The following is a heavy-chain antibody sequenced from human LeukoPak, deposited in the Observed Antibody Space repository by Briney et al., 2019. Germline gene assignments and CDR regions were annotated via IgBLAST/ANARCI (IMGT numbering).Heavy chain of an antibody. CDR3: TTGSSRYFAWSDY. J-gene: IGHJ4*02. D-gene: IGHD3-9*01. V-gene: IGHV3-15*01. CDR1: GFTFSSFC. Sequence: GGSLRLSCAAAGFTFSSFCMSWVRQAPGKGLEWVGRIKGKTDGGTTDYAAPVKGRFTISRDDSKNTLYLQMNSVKTEDTDVYYCTTGSSRYFAWSDYWGQGTLVTVSS. CDR2: IKGKTDGGTT.